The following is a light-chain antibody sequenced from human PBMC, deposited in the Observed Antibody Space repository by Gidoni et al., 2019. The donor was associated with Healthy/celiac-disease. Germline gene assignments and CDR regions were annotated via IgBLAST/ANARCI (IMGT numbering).Light chain of an antibody. CDR3: SSSTRRSTPWV. Sequence: QSALTQPASVSGSPGLAITISCTGTSSYVVGYAYVSWYQQHPGKAPKLIIYDLSNRPSGVTSRFSASKSSNTASLTISPLQAEAEAYYYGSSSTRRSTPWVFGGGTKLTVL. V-gene: IGLV2-14*03. CDR1: SSYVVGYAY. J-gene: IGLJ3*02. CDR2: DLS.